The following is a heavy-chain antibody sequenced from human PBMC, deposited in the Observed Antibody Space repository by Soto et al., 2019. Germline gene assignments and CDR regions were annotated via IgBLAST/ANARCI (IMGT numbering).Heavy chain of an antibody. Sequence: PGGSLRLSCAASGFTFSDYYMSWIRQAPGKGLEWVSYISSSGSTIYYADSVKGRFTISRDNAKNSLYLQMNSLRAEDTAVYYCARGSFLSKHDAFDIWGQGTMVTVSS. CDR3: ARGSFLSKHDAFDI. J-gene: IGHJ3*02. CDR1: GFTFSDYY. V-gene: IGHV3-11*01. CDR2: ISSSGSTI.